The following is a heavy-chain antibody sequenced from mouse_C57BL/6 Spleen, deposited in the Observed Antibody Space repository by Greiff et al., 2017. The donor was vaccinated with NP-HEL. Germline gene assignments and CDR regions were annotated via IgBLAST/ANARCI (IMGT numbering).Heavy chain of an antibody. Sequence: EVQLQQSGPELVKPGASVKISCKASGYSFTGYYMNWVKQSPEKSLEWIGEINPSTGGTTYNQKFKAKATLTVDKSSSTAYMQLKSLTSEDSAVYYCARGRPRTPFDYWGQGTTLTVSS. V-gene: IGHV1-42*01. CDR1: GYSFTGYY. J-gene: IGHJ2*01. CDR3: ARGRPRTPFDY. CDR2: INPSTGGT.